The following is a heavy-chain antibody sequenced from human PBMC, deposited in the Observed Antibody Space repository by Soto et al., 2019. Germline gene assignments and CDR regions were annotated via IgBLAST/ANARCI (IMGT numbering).Heavy chain of an antibody. CDR1: GGSISSYY. CDR2: IYYSGST. Sequence: SETLSLTCTVSGGSISSYYWSWIRQPPGKGLEWIGYIYYSGSTNYNPSLKSRVTISVDTSKNQFSLKLSSVTAADTAVYYCAKGGSNDAFDIWGQGTMVTVSS. D-gene: IGHD6-6*01. V-gene: IGHV4-59*01. J-gene: IGHJ3*02. CDR3: AKGGSNDAFDI.